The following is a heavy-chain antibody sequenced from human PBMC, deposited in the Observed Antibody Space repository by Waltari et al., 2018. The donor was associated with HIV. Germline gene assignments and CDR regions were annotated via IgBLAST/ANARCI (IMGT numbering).Heavy chain of an antibody. CDR2: LYTRGST. D-gene: IGHD2-21*02. CDR3: SRTSTGSDYYYQVDV. Sequence: QVQLQESGPGLVKTSQTLSLTCTVSGCPINRGSYYWNWIRQPAGKGLEWIGRLYTRGSTNYNPSLKSRVTMTADTSKNQFSLRLTSVTASDTAIYYCSRTSTGSDYYYQVDVWGQGTTVTVS. V-gene: IGHV4-61*02. CDR1: GCPINRGSYY. J-gene: IGHJ6*02.